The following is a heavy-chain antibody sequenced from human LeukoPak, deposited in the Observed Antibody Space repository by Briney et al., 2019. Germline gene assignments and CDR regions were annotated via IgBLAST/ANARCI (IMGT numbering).Heavy chain of an antibody. J-gene: IGHJ4*02. CDR2: MSASGSHT. CDR3: AKDIASQMAGELDY. CDR1: GFTFSDFA. Sequence: GGSLRLSCAASGFTFSDFAMSWVRQAPGKGLEWVSGMSASGSHTHSADFVKGRFTISRDNAKNSLYLQMNSLRAEDTALYYCAKDIASQMAGELDYWGQGTLVTVSS. D-gene: IGHD5-24*01. V-gene: IGHV3-23*01.